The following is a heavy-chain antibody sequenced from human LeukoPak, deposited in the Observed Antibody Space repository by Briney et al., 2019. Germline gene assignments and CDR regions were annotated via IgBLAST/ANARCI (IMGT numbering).Heavy chain of an antibody. CDR2: IRYDGSTR. J-gene: IGHJ4*02. Sequence: GGSLRLSCAASGFTFSDLGMHWVRQAPGKGLEWVAFIRYDGSTRSYADSVKGRFTISRDNSKNTLYLEMNSLSPDDTAVYYCARGVEPLAANTLAYWGQGTLVTVSS. D-gene: IGHD1-14*01. V-gene: IGHV3-30*02. CDR1: GFTFSDLG. CDR3: ARGVEPLAANTLAY.